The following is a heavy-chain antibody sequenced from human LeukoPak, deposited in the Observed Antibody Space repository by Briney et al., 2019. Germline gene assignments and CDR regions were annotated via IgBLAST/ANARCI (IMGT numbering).Heavy chain of an antibody. V-gene: IGHV3-7*02. D-gene: IGHD3-10*01. Sequence: GASLRLSCEGSGFSFSSYWMTWVRQSPGKGPEWVANIKQDESERYTVDSVKGRFTISRDNAKNSVYLYMNSLRAEDTALYYCARLSAYYYGSFFYYYMDVWGKGTTVTVSS. J-gene: IGHJ6*03. CDR2: IKQDESER. CDR1: GFSFSSYW. CDR3: ARLSAYYYGSFFYYYMDV.